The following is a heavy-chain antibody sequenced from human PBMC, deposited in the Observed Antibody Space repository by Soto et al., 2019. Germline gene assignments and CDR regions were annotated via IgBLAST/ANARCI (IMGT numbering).Heavy chain of an antibody. D-gene: IGHD2-2*01. CDR1: GFTFSSYA. Sequence: EVQLLESGGGLVQPGGSLRLSCAASGFTFSSYAMSWVRQAPGKGLEWVSAINSRGGSTYYADSVKGRFTISRDSSKNTLYLQMNSLRAEDTAVYYCAKYRSSTSCYAFDYWDQRTLVTVSS. V-gene: IGHV3-23*01. CDR3: AKYRSSTSCYAFDY. CDR2: INSRGGST. J-gene: IGHJ4*02.